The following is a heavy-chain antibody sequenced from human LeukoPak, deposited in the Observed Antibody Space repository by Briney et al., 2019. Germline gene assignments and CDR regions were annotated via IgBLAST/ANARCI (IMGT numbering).Heavy chain of an antibody. CDR1: GYTFTSYY. Sequence: GASVKVSCKASGYTFTSYYMHWVRQAPGQGLEWMGGIIPIFGTANYAQKFQGRVTITTDESTSTAYMELSSLRSEDTAVYYCARDGGNDAFDIWGQGTMVTVSS. D-gene: IGHD4-23*01. CDR3: ARDGGNDAFDI. J-gene: IGHJ3*02. V-gene: IGHV1-69*05. CDR2: IIPIFGTA.